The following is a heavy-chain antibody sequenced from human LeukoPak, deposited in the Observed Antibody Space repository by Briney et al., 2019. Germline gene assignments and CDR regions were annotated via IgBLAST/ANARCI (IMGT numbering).Heavy chain of an antibody. V-gene: IGHV3-30*18. Sequence: GGSLRLSCAASGFTFSSYGMHWVRQAPGKGLEWVAVISYDGSDKYYADSVKGRFTISRDNSKNTLYLQMNSLRAEDTAVYYCVKDFSSSWYYFDYWGQGTLVTVSS. CDR1: GFTFSSYG. CDR2: ISYDGSDK. CDR3: VKDFSSSWYYFDY. J-gene: IGHJ4*02. D-gene: IGHD6-13*01.